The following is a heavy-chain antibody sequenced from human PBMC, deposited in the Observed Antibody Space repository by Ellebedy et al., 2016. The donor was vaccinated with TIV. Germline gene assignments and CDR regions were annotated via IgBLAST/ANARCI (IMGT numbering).Heavy chain of an antibody. CDR3: ARHYDAFDI. CDR2: ITGRSSYT. CDR1: GFNVSIYR. J-gene: IGHJ3*02. Sequence: PGGSLRLSCAASGFNVSIYRMNWVRQAPGKGLEWVSSITGRSSYTHYSDSVKGRFTISRDNAKSSLYLQMHSLRADDTAVYYCARHYDAFDIWGQGTVVTVSS. V-gene: IGHV3-21*01.